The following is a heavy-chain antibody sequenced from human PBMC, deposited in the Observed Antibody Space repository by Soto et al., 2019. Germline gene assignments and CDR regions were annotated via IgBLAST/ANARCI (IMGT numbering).Heavy chain of an antibody. D-gene: IGHD3-3*01. Sequence: PWGSLRLSCAASGFTFSSYAMSGVRQAPGKGLEWVSAISGSGGSTYYADSVKGRFTISRDNSKNTLYLQMNSLRAEDTAVYYCAKGTGGTYYDFWSGYQGYYYGMDVWGQGTTVTVSS. J-gene: IGHJ6*02. CDR1: GFTFSSYA. CDR2: ISGSGGST. CDR3: AKGTGGTYYDFWSGYQGYYYGMDV. V-gene: IGHV3-23*01.